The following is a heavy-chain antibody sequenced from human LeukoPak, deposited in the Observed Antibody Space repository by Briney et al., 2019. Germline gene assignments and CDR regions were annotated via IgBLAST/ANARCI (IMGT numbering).Heavy chain of an antibody. Sequence: SGGSLRLSCAALGFTVSRTYIRWVRQAPGKGMEWVSVIYEGGDIYYADSVRGRFAISRDSSKNTVYLQMNGLRAEDTAVYYCARDPGGTGTGFDIWGQGTMVTVSS. CDR1: GFTVSRTY. CDR2: IYEGGDI. V-gene: IGHV3-66*01. D-gene: IGHD3/OR15-3a*01. CDR3: ARDPGGTGTGFDI. J-gene: IGHJ3*02.